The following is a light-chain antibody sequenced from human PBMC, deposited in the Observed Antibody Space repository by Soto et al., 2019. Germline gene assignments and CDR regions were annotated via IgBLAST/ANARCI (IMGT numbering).Light chain of an antibody. CDR1: QDIRTA. CDR2: VAS. J-gene: IGKJ1*01. Sequence: GDRVTITFRPSQDIRTALAWYQQKPGKIPKLLIHVASTLQSGVPSRFSGSGSGTDFTLTISSLQPEDVATYYCQKYDSAPTFGPGTKVDIK. CDR3: QKYDSAPT. V-gene: IGKV1-27*01.